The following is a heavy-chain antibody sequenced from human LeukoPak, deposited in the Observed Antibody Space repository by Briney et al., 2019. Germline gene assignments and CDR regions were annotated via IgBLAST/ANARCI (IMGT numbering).Heavy chain of an antibody. CDR2: IRSDGTT. J-gene: IGHJ4*02. CDR1: GFIASNKY. D-gene: IGHD3-10*01. V-gene: IGHV3-66*01. CDR3: AKDAGITMVRGVWVDY. Sequence: GGSLRLSCAASGFIASNKYMSWVRQAPGKGLEWVSTIRSDGTTDYADSVKGRFTISRDDSKNTVYLQMNSLRAEDTAVYYCAKDAGITMVRGVWVDYWGQGTLVTVSS.